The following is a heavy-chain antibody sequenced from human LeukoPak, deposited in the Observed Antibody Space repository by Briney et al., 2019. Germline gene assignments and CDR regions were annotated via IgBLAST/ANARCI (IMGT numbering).Heavy chain of an antibody. CDR3: ARGYCSSTICFQYFHH. CDR1: RDSISSSY. J-gene: IGHJ1*01. Sequence: SETLSLTCTDPRDSISSSYSSWIRPPPGTGLDRMGHIYYSGSTKYNPFLKRRVAISVDTSKNQFSLKLNSVTAADTAVYYCARGYCSSTICFQYFHHWGQGTLVTVSS. CDR2: IYYSGST. V-gene: IGHV4-59*01. D-gene: IGHD2-2*01.